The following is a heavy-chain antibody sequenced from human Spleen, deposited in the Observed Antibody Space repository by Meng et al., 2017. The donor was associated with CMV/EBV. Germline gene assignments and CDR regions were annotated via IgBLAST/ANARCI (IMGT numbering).Heavy chain of an antibody. CDR1: SVSSSLYY. D-gene: IGHD2-21*02. V-gene: IGHV4-39*07. Sequence: SVSSSLYYWGWVRQPPGKGLQWIGSLYYSGTTYYNPSLKSRGTISIDTSKSQLSLTLRSVTAADTAVYFCARAEDCGADCFELLFDRWGQGTLVTVSS. CDR2: LYYSGTT. CDR3: ARAEDCGADCFELLFDR. J-gene: IGHJ4*02.